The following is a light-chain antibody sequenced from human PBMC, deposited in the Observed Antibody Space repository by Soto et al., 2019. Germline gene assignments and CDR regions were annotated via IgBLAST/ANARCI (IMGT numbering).Light chain of an antibody. CDR3: QQYNSYPYT. V-gene: IGKV1-5*03. Sequence: DIQMTQSPSILSASVGDGVTIACRASQSVTLWLTWYQQKPGKAPKLLLYKASTLESGVPSRFSDNGSETDFTLTISSLQPDDIGTDYCQQYNSYPYTFGQGTKLEIK. CDR1: QSVTLW. J-gene: IGKJ2*01. CDR2: KAS.